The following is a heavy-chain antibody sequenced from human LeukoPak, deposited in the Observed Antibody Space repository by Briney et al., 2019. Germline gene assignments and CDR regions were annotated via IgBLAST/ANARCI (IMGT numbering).Heavy chain of an antibody. CDR1: GYTFTGYY. CDR2: INPNSGGT. J-gene: IGHJ6*02. Sequence: ASVKVSCKASGYTFTGYYMHWVRHAPGQGLEWMGWINPNSGGTNYAQKFQGWVTMTRDTSISTAYMELSRLRSDDTAVYYCARERRYYYDSSGRPHYGMDVWGQGTTVTVSS. V-gene: IGHV1-2*04. D-gene: IGHD3-22*01. CDR3: ARERRYYYDSSGRPHYGMDV.